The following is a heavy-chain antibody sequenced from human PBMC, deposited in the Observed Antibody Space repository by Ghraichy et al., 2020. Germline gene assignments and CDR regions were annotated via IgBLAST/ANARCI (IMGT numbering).Heavy chain of an antibody. CDR3: SRGGLSVADGLDF. CDR2: ISVYTGAI. Sequence: ASVKVSCKASGYTFINYGISWVRQAPGKGLEWMSWISVYTGAINDAQNFQGRATMTTDTSTSTVYMQLRRLTSDDSAVYYCSRGGLSVADGLDFEGQGTTVTVSS. J-gene: IGHJ6*02. CDR1: GYTFINYG. D-gene: IGHD3-10*01. V-gene: IGHV1-18*01.